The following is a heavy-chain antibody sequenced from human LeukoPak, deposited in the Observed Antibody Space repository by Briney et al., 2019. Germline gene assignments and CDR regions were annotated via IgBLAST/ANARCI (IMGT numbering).Heavy chain of an antibody. J-gene: IGHJ4*02. CDR3: AKDTVRYYDFWGGDFDY. CDR2: LSGNGLDT. D-gene: IGHD3-3*01. Sequence: GGSLRLSCTASGFSFKNLAMSWVRQAPGKGLEGVSGLSGNGLDTYYADSVKGRFTISRDNHKKTLFLNMNRLRAEDTAIYYCAKDTVRYYDFWGGDFDYWGQGALVTVSS. V-gene: IGHV3-23*01. CDR1: GFSFKNLA.